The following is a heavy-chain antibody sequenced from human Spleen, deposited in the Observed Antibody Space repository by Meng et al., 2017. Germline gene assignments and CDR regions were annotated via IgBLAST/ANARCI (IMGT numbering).Heavy chain of an antibody. D-gene: IGHD5-24*01. CDR2: ISYDGSNK. V-gene: IGHV3-30*04. CDR3: AKEIRPNDY. J-gene: IGHJ4*02. CDR1: GFTFSSYA. Sequence: GGSLRLSCAASGFTFSSYAMHWVRQAPGKGLEWVAVISYDGSNKYYADSVKGRFTVSRDNSKSTLYLQMNSLRAEDTAVYYCAKEIRPNDYWGQGTLVTVSS.